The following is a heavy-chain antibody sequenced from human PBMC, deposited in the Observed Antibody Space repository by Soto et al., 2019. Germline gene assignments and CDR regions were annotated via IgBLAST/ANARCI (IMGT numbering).Heavy chain of an antibody. CDR3: AKNSGIWFGELSIFDY. CDR1: GFTFSSYA. V-gene: IGHV3-23*01. Sequence: GGSLRLSCAASGFTFSSYAMSWVRQAPGKGLEWVSAISGSGGSTYYADSVKGRFTISRDNSKNTLYLQMNSLRAEDTAVYYCAKNSGIWFGELSIFDYWGQGTLVTVSS. D-gene: IGHD3-10*01. J-gene: IGHJ4*02. CDR2: ISGSGGST.